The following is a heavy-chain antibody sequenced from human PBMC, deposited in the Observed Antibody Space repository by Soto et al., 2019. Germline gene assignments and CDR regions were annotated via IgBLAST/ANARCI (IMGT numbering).Heavy chain of an antibody. V-gene: IGHV3-23*01. CDR2: ISGSGDTT. J-gene: IGHJ4*02. CDR3: AKDLVAATGY. CDR1: GFTFSNNA. Sequence: EVQLLESGGGLAQPGGSLRLSCAASGFTFSNNAMSWVRQAPGKGLEWVSGISGSGDTTHYADSVKGRFTISRDNSKNTLYLQMNSLRAEDTALYYCAKDLVAATGYWGQGTLVTVSS. D-gene: IGHD1-26*01.